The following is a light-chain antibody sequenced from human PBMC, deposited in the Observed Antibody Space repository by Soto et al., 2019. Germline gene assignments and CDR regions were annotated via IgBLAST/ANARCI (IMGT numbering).Light chain of an antibody. CDR2: EIT. CDR3: CSDAGSSLYV. V-gene: IGLV2-23*02. CDR1: NSDVGSFDF. Sequence: QSVLTQPASVSGSPGQSITISCTRTNSDVGSFDFVSWYQQYPGKAPKVMIYEITKRPSGVSNRFSGSKSGNTAFLTISGLQADDEADYYCCSDAGSSLYVFGTGTKLTVL. J-gene: IGLJ1*01.